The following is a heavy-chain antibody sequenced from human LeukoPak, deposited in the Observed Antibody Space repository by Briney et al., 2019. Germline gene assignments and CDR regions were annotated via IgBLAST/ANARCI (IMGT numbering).Heavy chain of an antibody. CDR2: IIPIFGTA. Sequence: SVKVSCKASGGTFSSYAISWVRQAPGQGLEWMGGIIPIFGTANYAQKFQGRVTITADESTSTAYMELSSLRSEGTAVYYCASTQAARPFDYWGQGTLVTVSS. D-gene: IGHD6-6*01. CDR1: GGTFSSYA. J-gene: IGHJ4*02. CDR3: ASTQAARPFDY. V-gene: IGHV1-69*13.